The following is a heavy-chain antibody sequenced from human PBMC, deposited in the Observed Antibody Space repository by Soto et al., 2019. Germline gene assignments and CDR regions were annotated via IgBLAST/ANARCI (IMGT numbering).Heavy chain of an antibody. J-gene: IGHJ3*02. D-gene: IGHD2-2*01. CDR3: VKDIVVVPAAAPNDAFDI. V-gene: IGHV3-64D*08. CDR1: GFTFSSYA. CDR2: ISSNGGST. Sequence: EVQLVESGGGLVQPGGSLRLSCSASGFTFSSYAMHWVRQAPGKGLEYVSAISSNGGSTYYADSVKGRFTISRDNSKNTLYLQMSSLRAEDTAVYYCVKDIVVVPAAAPNDAFDIWGQGTMVTVSS.